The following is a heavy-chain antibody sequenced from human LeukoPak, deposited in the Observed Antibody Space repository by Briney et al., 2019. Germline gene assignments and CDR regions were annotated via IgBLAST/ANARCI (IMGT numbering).Heavy chain of an antibody. CDR3: AKDQGIAVAGRGDY. D-gene: IGHD6-19*01. Sequence: PGGSLRLSCAASGFTFSNAWMSWVRQAPGKGLEWVGRIKSKTDGGTTDYAAPVKGRFTISRDNSKNTLYLQMNSLRAEDPAVYYCAKDQGIAVAGRGDYWGQGTLVTVSS. CDR1: GFTFSNAW. V-gene: IGHV3-15*01. CDR2: IKSKTDGGTT. J-gene: IGHJ4*02.